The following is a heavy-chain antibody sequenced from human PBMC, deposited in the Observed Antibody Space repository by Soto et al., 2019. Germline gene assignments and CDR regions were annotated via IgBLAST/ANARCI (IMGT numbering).Heavy chain of an antibody. CDR1: GYTFTSYG. CDR3: ARDLGGSYYAPVDY. CDR2: ISAYNGNT. D-gene: IGHD1-26*01. Sequence: QVQLVQSGAEVKKPGASVKVSCKASGYTFTSYGISWVRQAPGQGLEWMGWISAYNGNTKYAQKLQGRVTTTTDTATSTAYMGPRRLRPDATAAYYGARDLGGSYYAPVDYWGQGTLVTVSS. J-gene: IGHJ4*02. V-gene: IGHV1-18*01.